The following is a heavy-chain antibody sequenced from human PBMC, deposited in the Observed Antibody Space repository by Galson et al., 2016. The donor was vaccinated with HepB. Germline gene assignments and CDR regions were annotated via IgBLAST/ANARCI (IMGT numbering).Heavy chain of an antibody. Sequence: SLRLSCAASGFTFGYSGMHWVRQAPGKGLEWLAYISFDGGMKFYADSVKGRFTITRDDSRSTLYLQLDSLRFNDTGVYYCARLSVLVGATFHYYSDSWGQGTLVTVSS. CDR1: GFTFGYSG. V-gene: IGHV3-30*03. CDR2: ISFDGGMK. CDR3: ARLSVLVGATFHYYSDS. J-gene: IGHJ4*01. D-gene: IGHD1-26*01.